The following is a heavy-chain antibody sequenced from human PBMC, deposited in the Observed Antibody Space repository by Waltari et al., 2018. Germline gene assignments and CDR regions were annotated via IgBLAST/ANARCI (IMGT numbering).Heavy chain of an antibody. Sequence: SWVRQMPGKGLEWMGRIDPSDSYTNYSPSFQGHVTISADKSISTAYLQWSSLKASDTAMYYCARHFGIRPRTRYGMDVWGQGTTVTVSS. CDR3: ARHFGIRPRTRYGMDV. V-gene: IGHV5-10-1*01. J-gene: IGHJ6*02. D-gene: IGHD3-10*01. CDR2: IDPSDSYT.